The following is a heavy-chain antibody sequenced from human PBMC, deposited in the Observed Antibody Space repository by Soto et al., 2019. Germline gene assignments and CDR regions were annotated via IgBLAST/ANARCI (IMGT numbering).Heavy chain of an antibody. Sequence: ETLSLTCTVSGGSISSYYWSWIRQPPGKGLEWIGYIYYSGSTNYNPSLKSRVTISVDTSKNQFSLKLSSVTAADTAVYYCARGVGRTYYYYGMDVWGQGTTVTVSS. CDR1: GGSISSYY. CDR2: IYYSGST. CDR3: ARGVGRTYYYYGMDV. D-gene: IGHD1-26*01. V-gene: IGHV4-59*01. J-gene: IGHJ6*02.